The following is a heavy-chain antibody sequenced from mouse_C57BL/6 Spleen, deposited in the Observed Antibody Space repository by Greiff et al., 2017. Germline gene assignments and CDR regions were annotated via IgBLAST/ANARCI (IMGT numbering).Heavy chain of an antibody. CDR1: GYTFTDSY. CDR3: APYGYDTDWFAY. Sequence: VQLQQSGPELVKPGASVKISCKASGYTFTDSYMNWVKQSHGKSLEWIGDINPNNGGTSYNQKFKGKATLTVDKSSSTAYMELRSLTSEDSAVYYCAPYGYDTDWFAYWGQGTLVTVSA. J-gene: IGHJ3*01. CDR2: INPNNGGT. D-gene: IGHD2-2*01. V-gene: IGHV1-26*01.